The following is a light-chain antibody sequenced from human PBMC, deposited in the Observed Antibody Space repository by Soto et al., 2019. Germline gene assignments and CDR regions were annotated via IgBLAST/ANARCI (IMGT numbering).Light chain of an antibody. CDR3: CSYAGSSTFVV. Sequence: QSVLAQPASVSGSPGQPITISCTGTSSDVGSYNLVSWYQQHPGKAPKLMIYEVSKRPSGVSNRFSGSKSGNTASLTISGLQAEDEADYYCCSYAGSSTFVVFGTGTKVTVL. CDR2: EVS. V-gene: IGLV2-23*02. CDR1: SSDVGSYNL. J-gene: IGLJ1*01.